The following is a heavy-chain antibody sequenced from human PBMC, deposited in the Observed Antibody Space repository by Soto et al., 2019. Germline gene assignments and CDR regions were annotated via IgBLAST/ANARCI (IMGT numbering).Heavy chain of an antibody. D-gene: IGHD3-22*01. J-gene: IGHJ4*02. Sequence: SETLSLTCTVSSGSISAYYWTWIRQPPGRGLEWIGFINYSGSTKYNPSLNSRVTMSVDTSKDQFSLKLMSVTAADTAMYYCARGDTFRYDRSGYYDYWGQGALVTVSS. CDR1: SGSISAYY. CDR2: INYSGST. CDR3: ARGDTFRYDRSGYYDY. V-gene: IGHV4-59*01.